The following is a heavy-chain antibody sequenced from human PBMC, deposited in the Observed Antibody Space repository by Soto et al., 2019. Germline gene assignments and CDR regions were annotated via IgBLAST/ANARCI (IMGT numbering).Heavy chain of an antibody. CDR2: ISSSGSTI. CDR3: ARGYDHSSGRGRYYYYYGMDV. J-gene: IGHJ6*02. Sequence: PGGSLRLSCAASGFTFSDYYMSWIRQAPGKGLEWVSYISSSGSTIYYADSVKGRFTISRDNAKNSLYLQMNSLRAEDTAVYYCARGYDHSSGRGRYYYYYGMDVWGQGTTVTVSS. V-gene: IGHV3-11*01. D-gene: IGHD6-19*01. CDR1: GFTFSDYY.